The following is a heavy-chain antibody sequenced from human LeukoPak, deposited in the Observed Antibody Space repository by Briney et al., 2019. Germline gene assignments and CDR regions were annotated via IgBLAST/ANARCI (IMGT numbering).Heavy chain of an antibody. CDR2: IYYSGST. Sequence: SETLSLTCTVSDGSISSSSYYWGWVRQPPGKGLEWIGTIYYSGSTYYSPSLKSRVAISVDTSKNQFSLKLSSVTAADTAVYYCARETLVSFDLSEDYYYGMDVWGQGTTVTVSS. V-gene: IGHV4-39*02. CDR3: ARETLVSFDLSEDYYYGMDV. J-gene: IGHJ6*02. CDR1: DGSISSSSYY. D-gene: IGHD6-6*01.